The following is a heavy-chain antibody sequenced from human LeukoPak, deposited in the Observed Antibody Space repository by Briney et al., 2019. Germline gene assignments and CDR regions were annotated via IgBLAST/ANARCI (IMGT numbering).Heavy chain of an antibody. CDR2: INQSGST. CDR3: ARHRGVGATLGIDY. D-gene: IGHD1-26*01. CDR1: GDSISSTNW. J-gene: IGHJ4*02. Sequence: SETLSLTCAVSGDSISSTNWWSWVRQPPGKGLEWIGEINQSGSTNNNPSLKSRVTISVDTSKNQFSLKLSSVTAADTAVYYCARHRGVGATLGIDYWGQGTLVTVSS. V-gene: IGHV4-4*02.